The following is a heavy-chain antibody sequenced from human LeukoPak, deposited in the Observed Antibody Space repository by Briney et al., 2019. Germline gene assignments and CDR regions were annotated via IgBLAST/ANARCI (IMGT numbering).Heavy chain of an antibody. CDR3: ARDSYYYDSSGYYRFDY. CDR1: GGTFSSYA. J-gene: IGHJ4*02. Sequence: GSSVKVSCKASGGTFSSYAISWVRQAPGQGLEWMGGIIPIFGTANYAQKFQGRVTITADESTSTAYMELSSLRSEDTAVYYCARDSYYYDSSGYYRFDYWGQGTLVTVSS. D-gene: IGHD3-22*01. CDR2: IIPIFGTA. V-gene: IGHV1-69*01.